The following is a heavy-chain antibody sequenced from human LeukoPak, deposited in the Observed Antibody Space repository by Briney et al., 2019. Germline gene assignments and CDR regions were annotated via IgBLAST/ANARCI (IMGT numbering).Heavy chain of an antibody. V-gene: IGHV1-18*01. CDR2: VSAYNGNT. CDR3: ARGGRYDWIADMDV. CDR1: GYTFNTYG. Sequence: ASVKVSCKASGYTFNTYGISWVRQAPGQGLEWMGWVSAYNGNTNYAQKLQGRVTMTTDTSTSTAYMELRSLRSDDTAVYYCARGGRYDWIADMDVWGKGTTVTVSS. D-gene: IGHD3-3*01. J-gene: IGHJ6*03.